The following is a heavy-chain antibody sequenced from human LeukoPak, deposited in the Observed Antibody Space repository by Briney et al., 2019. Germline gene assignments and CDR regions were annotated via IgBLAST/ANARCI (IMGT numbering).Heavy chain of an antibody. V-gene: IGHV1-69*04. J-gene: IGHJ4*02. D-gene: IGHD3-9*01. CDR3: ASGSRIRYFAWPHTTGDY. CDR1: GGTFSNYA. Sequence: ASVKVSCKASGGTFSNYAISWVRQAPGQGLEWRGRIIPHLAIADYAQKFQGRVTITADKSTRTAYMEVSSLRSEDTAVYYCASGSRIRYFAWPHTTGDYWGQGTLVTVSS. CDR2: IIPHLAIA.